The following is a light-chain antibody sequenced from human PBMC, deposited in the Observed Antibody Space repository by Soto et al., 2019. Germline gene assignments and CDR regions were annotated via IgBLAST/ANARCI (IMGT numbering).Light chain of an antibody. CDR3: QQYGSSPLT. Sequence: EIVMTQSPATLSVSPGERATLSCRASQTVGSNLAWYQQKPGQPPRLLIYDASTRATGIPVRFRGSGSGTQFTLTISSLQSEDSAVYYCQQYGSSPLTFGGGTKVEIK. J-gene: IGKJ4*01. CDR1: QTVGSN. CDR2: DAS. V-gene: IGKV3-15*01.